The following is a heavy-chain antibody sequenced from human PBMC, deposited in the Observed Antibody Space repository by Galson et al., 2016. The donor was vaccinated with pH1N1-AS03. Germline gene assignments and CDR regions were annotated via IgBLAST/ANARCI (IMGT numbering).Heavy chain of an antibody. Sequence: PGKGLEWVSFIRNSGSYISYGDSVKGRFTVSRDNAKNLLYLQMNSLRDEDTAVYYCARDGPPQGISVAGSFDFWGQGTLVTVSS. CDR3: ARDGPPQGISVAGSFDF. J-gene: IGHJ4*02. CDR2: IRNSGSYI. D-gene: IGHD6-19*01. V-gene: IGHV3-21*01.